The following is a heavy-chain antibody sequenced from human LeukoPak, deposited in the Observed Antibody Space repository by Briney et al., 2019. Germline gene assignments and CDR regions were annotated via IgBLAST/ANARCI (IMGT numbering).Heavy chain of an antibody. J-gene: IGHJ5*02. CDR2: ISSSSSYI. CDR1: GFTFSSYS. V-gene: IGHV3-21*01. CDR3: VSLGYSSSWYKGFDP. Sequence: GGSLRLSCAASGFTFSSYSMNWVRQAPGKGLEWVSSISSSSSYIYYADSVKGRFTISRDNAKNSLYLQMNSLRAEDTAVYYCVSLGYSSSWYKGFDPWGQGTLVTVSS. D-gene: IGHD6-13*01.